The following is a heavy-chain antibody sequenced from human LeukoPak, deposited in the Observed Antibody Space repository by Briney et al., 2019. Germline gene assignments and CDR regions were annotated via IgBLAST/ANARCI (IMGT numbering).Heavy chain of an antibody. CDR1: GGSITSGGYF. D-gene: IGHD3-10*01. J-gene: IGHJ6*02. Sequence: SETLSLTCTVSGGSITSGGYFWGWIRQPPGKGLEWIGSIYYIGSPYYNPSLKSRVTISLDTSKNQLSLKLSSVTAADTAVYYCARDRGSDGYYYYGMDVWGQGTTVTVSS. V-gene: IGHV4-39*07. CDR3: ARDRGSDGYYYYGMDV. CDR2: IYYIGSP.